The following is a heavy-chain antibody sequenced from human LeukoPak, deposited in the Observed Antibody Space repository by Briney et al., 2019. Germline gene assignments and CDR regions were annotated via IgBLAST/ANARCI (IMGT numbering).Heavy chain of an antibody. CDR3: SRVNLERNNDYYYYYMDV. D-gene: IGHD1-1*01. CDR1: GFTFSNHG. CDR2: INWNGGST. V-gene: IGHV3-20*04. Sequence: PGGSLRLSCAASGFTFSNHGMNWVRQAPGKGLEWVSGINWNGGSTAYADSVKGRFTIFRDNAKNSLYLQMNSLRAEDTALYYCSRVNLERNNDYYYYYMDVWGKGTTVTVSS. J-gene: IGHJ6*03.